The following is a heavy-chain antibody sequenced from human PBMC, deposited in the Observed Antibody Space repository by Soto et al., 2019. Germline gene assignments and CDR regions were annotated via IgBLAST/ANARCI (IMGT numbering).Heavy chain of an antibody. CDR1: GYSISSGYY. CDR2: IYHSGST. V-gene: IGHV4-38-2*02. CDR3: AREFVVVVVDATVDWWDDY. J-gene: IGHJ4*02. Sequence: PSETLSLTCAVSGYSISSGYYWVWIRQPPGKGLEWIWSIYHSGSTYYNPALESRVTISIEPSKNQFCLKLSSVTPADTAVYYCAREFVVVVVDATVDWWDDYWGQGTLVTVSS. D-gene: IGHD2-15*01.